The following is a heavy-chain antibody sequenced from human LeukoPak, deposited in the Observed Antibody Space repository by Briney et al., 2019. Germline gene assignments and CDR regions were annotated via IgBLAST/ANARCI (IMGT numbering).Heavy chain of an antibody. D-gene: IGHD2-21*02. CDR3: AKVAKGNIVVVTALDY. CDR2: ISYDGSNK. V-gene: IGHV3-30*18. Sequence: GGSLRLSCAASGFTFSSYAVRWVRQAPGKGLEWGAIISYDGSNKFYADSVKGRFTISRDNSKNTLYLQMNSLGPEDTAMYYCAKVAKGNIVVVTALDYWGQGTLVTVSS. CDR1: GFTFSSYA. J-gene: IGHJ4*02.